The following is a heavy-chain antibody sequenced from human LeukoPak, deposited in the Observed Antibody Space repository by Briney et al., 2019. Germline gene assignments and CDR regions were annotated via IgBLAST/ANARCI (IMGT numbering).Heavy chain of an antibody. D-gene: IGHD3-9*01. Sequence: ASVKVSCKASGYIFTSYGISWVRQAPGQGLEWMGWISAYNGNTNYAQKLQGRVTMTTDTSTSTAYMELRSLRSDDTAVYYCARSRPVLRYFDWLLSAYFDYWGQGTLVTVSS. CDR1: GYIFTSYG. CDR2: ISAYNGNT. CDR3: ARSRPVLRYFDWLLSAYFDY. J-gene: IGHJ4*02. V-gene: IGHV1-18*01.